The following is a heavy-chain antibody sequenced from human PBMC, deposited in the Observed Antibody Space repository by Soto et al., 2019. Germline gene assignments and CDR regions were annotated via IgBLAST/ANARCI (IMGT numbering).Heavy chain of an antibody. J-gene: IGHJ4*02. CDR2: ISSTSSTI. V-gene: IGHV3-48*02. Sequence: WGFLRLSCAASGFTFSSYRMNWVRQAPGKGLEWLSYISSTSSTIYYADSVEGRFTISRDNAKNSLFLQMNNLRDEDKDFYYCATIYGGHDYDSSGLRSVDYWGQGTLVTVSS. CDR3: ATIYGGHDYDSSGLRSVDY. CDR1: GFTFSSYR. D-gene: IGHD3-22*01.